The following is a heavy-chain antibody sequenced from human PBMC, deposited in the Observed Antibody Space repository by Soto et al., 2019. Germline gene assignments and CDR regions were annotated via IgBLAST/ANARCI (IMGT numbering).Heavy chain of an antibody. J-gene: IGHJ6*02. D-gene: IGHD5-18*01. Sequence: GGSLRHSCAASGFTFSSYDMHWVRQATGKGLEWVSAIGTAGDTYYPGSVKGRFTISRENAKNSLYLQMNSLRAEDTAVYYCARWAMADGMDAWGQETTLTIAS. V-gene: IGHV3-13*01. CDR1: GFTFSSYD. CDR2: IGTAGDT. CDR3: ARWAMADGMDA.